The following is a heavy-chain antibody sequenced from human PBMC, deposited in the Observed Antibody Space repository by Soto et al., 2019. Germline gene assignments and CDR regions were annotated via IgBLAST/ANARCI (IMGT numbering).Heavy chain of an antibody. D-gene: IGHD1-26*01. Sequence: QVQLVESGGGVVQPGRSLRLSCAASRFTFSSYTMHWARQTPGKGLEWVAVISFDGSNKFYADSVKGRFTISRDNSKNTLYLQMNSLRTEDTAVFYCARSGGSYFGPFDYWGQGTLVTVSS. CDR1: RFTFSSYT. V-gene: IGHV3-30-3*01. CDR3: ARSGGSYFGPFDY. J-gene: IGHJ4*02. CDR2: ISFDGSNK.